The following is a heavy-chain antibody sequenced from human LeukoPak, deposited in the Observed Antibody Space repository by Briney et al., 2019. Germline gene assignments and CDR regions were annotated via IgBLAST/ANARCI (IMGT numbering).Heavy chain of an antibody. D-gene: IGHD6-13*01. J-gene: IGHJ3*02. Sequence: PEGSLKLSCAASGYTFTDYDMRWVRQAPGQGLEWVSGINRNGGGTDYAETVKGSVTITRDTANSTRYMQMNRLRAEDTALYYCARGVFVIEGAGSYVFGIWGQGTMVTVSS. CDR1: GYTFTDYD. V-gene: IGHV3-20*04. CDR2: INRNGGGT. CDR3: ARGVFVIEGAGSYVFGI.